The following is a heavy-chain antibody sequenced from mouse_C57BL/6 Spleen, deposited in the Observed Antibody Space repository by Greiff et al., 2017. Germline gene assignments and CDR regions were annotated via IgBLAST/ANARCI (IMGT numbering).Heavy chain of an antibody. CDR1: GYTFTSHW. CDR2: IYPGSGST. V-gene: IGHV1-55*01. CDR3: ASILPDYAMGD. J-gene: IGHJ4*01. Sequence: QVPLQQSGAELGKPGASVKMSCKASGYTFTSHWITWVKQRPGQGLEWSGDIYPGSGSTNYNEKFKSKATLTVDTSSSTAYMQLSSLTSEVSAVYYCASILPDYAMGDEGQGSSVTVYS. D-gene: IGHD1-1*01.